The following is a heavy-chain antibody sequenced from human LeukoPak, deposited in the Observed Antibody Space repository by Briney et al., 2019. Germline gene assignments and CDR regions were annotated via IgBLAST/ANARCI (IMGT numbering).Heavy chain of an antibody. CDR1: GGTFSSYA. J-gene: IGHJ4*02. V-gene: IGHV1-69*01. CDR3: ALVATDGNYFYY. CDR2: IIPIFGTA. D-gene: IGHD5-12*01. Sequence: ASVKVSCKASGGTFSSYAISWVRQAPGQGLEWMGGIIPIFGTANYAQKFQGRVTITADESTSTAYMELSSLRSEDTAVYYCALVATDGNYFYYWGQGTLVTVSS.